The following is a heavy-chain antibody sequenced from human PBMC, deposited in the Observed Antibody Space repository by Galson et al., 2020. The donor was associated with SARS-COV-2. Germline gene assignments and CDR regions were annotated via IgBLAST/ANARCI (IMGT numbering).Heavy chain of an antibody. CDR2: IWYDGSNK. CDR1: GFTFSSYG. J-gene: IGHJ4*02. Sequence: GESLKISCAASGFTFSSYGMHWVRQAPGKGLEWVAVIWYDGSNKYYADSVKGRFTISRDNSKNTLYLQMNSLRAEDTAVYYCANGQGWELLLWGQGTLVTVSS. V-gene: IGHV3-33*06. D-gene: IGHD1-26*01. CDR3: ANGQGWELLL.